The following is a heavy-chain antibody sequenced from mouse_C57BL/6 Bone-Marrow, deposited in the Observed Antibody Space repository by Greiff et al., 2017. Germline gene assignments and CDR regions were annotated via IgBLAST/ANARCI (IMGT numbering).Heavy chain of an antibody. Sequence: VQLQQSGAELVRPGASVTLSCKASGYTFTDYEMHWVKQTPVHGLEWIGAIDPETGGTAYNQKFKGKALLTANKSSSTAYMELRSLTSEDSAVDYCTRDPCYYYGSSRNWYFDVWGTGTTVTVSS. V-gene: IGHV1-15*01. CDR3: TRDPCYYYGSSRNWYFDV. CDR1: GYTFTDYE. D-gene: IGHD1-1*01. J-gene: IGHJ1*03. CDR2: IDPETGGT.